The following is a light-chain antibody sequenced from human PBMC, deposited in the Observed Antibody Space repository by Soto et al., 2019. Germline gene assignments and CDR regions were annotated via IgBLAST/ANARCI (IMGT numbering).Light chain of an antibody. CDR2: KTS. J-gene: IGKJ2*01. CDR1: QSISSW. CDR3: QQYKSYST. Sequence: DIQMTQSPSTLSASVGDRVTITCRASQSISSWLAWYQQKPGKAPKVLIYKTSSLESGVSSRFSGSGSGTAFTLTISSLQPDDFPTYYCQQYKSYSTFGQGTKLEIK. V-gene: IGKV1-5*03.